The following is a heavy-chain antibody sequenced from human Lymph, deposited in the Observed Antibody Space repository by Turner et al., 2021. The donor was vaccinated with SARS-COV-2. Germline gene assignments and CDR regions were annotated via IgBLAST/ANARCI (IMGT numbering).Heavy chain of an antibody. D-gene: IGHD3-22*01. CDR2: ISGSGGCT. CDR1: GFTFSSYA. J-gene: IGHJ4*02. Sequence: EVQLLESGGGLVQPGGSLRLSCAASGFTFSSYAMSWVRQAPGKGLEWVSTISGSGGCTYFADSVKGRFTISRDNSKNTLYLQMNSLRAEDTAVYYCAKNEMAMIVVVITLFDYWGQGTLVTVSS. CDR3: AKNEMAMIVVVITLFDY. V-gene: IGHV3-23*01.